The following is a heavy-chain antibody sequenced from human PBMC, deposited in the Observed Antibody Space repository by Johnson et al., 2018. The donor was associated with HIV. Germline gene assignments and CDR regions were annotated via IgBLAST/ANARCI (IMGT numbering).Heavy chain of an antibody. CDR1: GFTVSSNY. CDR2: IYSGGST. J-gene: IGHJ3*02. V-gene: IGHV3-66*01. CDR3: ARFPPGGNYYFDI. Sequence: VQLVESGGGLVQPGGSLKLSCVASGFTVSSNYMSWVRQAPGKGLEWVSVIYSGGSTYYADSVKGRFTISRDNAKNSLYLQMNSLRAEDTAVYYCARFPPGGNYYFDIWGQGTMVTVSS. D-gene: IGHD1-26*01.